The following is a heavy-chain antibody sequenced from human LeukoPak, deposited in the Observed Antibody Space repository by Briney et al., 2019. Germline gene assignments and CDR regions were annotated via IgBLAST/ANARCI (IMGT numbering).Heavy chain of an antibody. CDR3: ARDRNSGSSLDI. Sequence: ASVTVSCKASGYTFTGYYIHWVRQAPGQGLEWMGWIYPYSGDTNYAQNFQGRVTMTRDTSISTAYMGLSSLKSDDTAVYYCARDRNSGSSLDIWGQGTMLTVSS. CDR1: GYTFTGYY. CDR2: IYPYSGDT. J-gene: IGHJ3*02. D-gene: IGHD6-6*01. V-gene: IGHV1-2*02.